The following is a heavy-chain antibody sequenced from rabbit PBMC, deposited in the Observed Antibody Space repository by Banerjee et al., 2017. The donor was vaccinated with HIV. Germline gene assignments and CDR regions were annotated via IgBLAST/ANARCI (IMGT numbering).Heavy chain of an antibody. CDR3: ARDGPRHAAFGYGGYAYAL. CDR1: GFDFSSYYR. D-gene: IGHD6-1*01. V-gene: IGHV1S43*01. Sequence: QEQLVESGGGLVQPGRSLTLSCEASGFDFSSYYRMCWVRQAPGRGLELIACIYTTSGSTWYASWVNGRFTISRSTSLNTVDLQMTSLTAADTATYFCARDGPRHAAFGYGGYAYALWGPGTLVTVS. J-gene: IGHJ4*01. CDR2: IYTTSGST.